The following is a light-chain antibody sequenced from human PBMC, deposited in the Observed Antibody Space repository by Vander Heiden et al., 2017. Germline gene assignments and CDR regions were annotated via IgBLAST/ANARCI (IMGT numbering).Light chain of an antibody. Sequence: SYDLPPPLSVSVAPGQTARIACGGDTIGTKSVHWYHQRPGQAPVLVIYRDTNRPSEIPERFSGSNSGNTATLTISGSQAGDEGDYFCQVWDRNAVVFGGGTKLTVL. J-gene: IGLJ3*02. CDR1: TIGTKS. V-gene: IGLV3-9*01. CDR2: RDT. CDR3: QVWDRNAVV.